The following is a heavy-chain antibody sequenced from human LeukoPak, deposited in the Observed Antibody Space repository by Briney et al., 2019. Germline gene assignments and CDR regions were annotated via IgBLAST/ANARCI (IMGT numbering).Heavy chain of an antibody. CDR3: ARVSGCSGGSCYDWFDP. CDR1: GGTFSSYA. D-gene: IGHD2-15*01. V-gene: IGHV1-69*06. J-gene: IGHJ5*02. CDR2: IIPIFGTA. Sequence: SVKVSCKASGGTFSSYAISWVRQAPGQGLEWMGGIIPIFGTANYAQKFQGRVTITADKSTSTAYMELSSLRSEDTAVYYCARVSGCSGGSCYDWFDPWGQGTLVTVSS.